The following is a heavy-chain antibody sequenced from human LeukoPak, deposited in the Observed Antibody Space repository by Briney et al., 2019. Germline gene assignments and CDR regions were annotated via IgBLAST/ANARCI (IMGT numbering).Heavy chain of an antibody. CDR2: ISAYNGNT. Sequence: ASVKVSCKASGYTFISYGISWVRQAPGQRVEWMGWISAYNGNTNYAQKLQCRVTMTTDTSTSTAYMELRSLRSDDTAVYYCARGTLSGGSYTVFDYWGQGTLVTVSS. CDR3: ARGTLSGGSYTVFDY. CDR1: GYTFISYG. D-gene: IGHD1-26*01. V-gene: IGHV1-18*01. J-gene: IGHJ4*02.